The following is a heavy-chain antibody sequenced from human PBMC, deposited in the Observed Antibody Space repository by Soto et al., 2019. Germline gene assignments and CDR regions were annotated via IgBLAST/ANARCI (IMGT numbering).Heavy chain of an antibody. CDR3: ARHKGGYYSGVDV. CDR2: IYYRGTT. V-gene: IGHV4-39*01. CDR1: GGSISSNSYY. D-gene: IGHD3-16*01. Sequence: QLQLQESGPGLVKPSETLSLTCTVSGGSISSNSYYWAWIRQPPGKGLEWIGNIYYRGTTYYNPSLKSRVTISVDTSKNQFSLKLSSVTAADTAVYYCARHKGGYYSGVDVWGQWTTGTVSS. J-gene: IGHJ6*02.